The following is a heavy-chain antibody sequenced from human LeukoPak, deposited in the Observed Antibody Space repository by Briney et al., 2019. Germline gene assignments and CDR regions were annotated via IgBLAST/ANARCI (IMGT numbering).Heavy chain of an antibody. V-gene: IGHV4-59*01. CDR1: GGSISTYQ. CDR3: ARDGPQWLAAFDY. CDR2: IYKSGST. J-gene: IGHJ4*02. Sequence: KPSETLSLTCTVSGGSISTYQWTCIRQPPGKGLEWIGKIYKSGSTNNNPSLKSRVNISVDTSKNQFSLKLSSVTAADTAVYYCARDGPQWLAAFDYWGQGTPVTVSS. D-gene: IGHD6-19*01.